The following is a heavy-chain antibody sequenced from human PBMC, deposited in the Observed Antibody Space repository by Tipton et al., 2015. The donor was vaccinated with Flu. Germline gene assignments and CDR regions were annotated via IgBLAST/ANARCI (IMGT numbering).Heavy chain of an antibody. J-gene: IGHJ5*02. CDR2: ISYTGRP. Sequence: TLSLTCTVSDGSITGYYWSWIRRPPGKGLEYIGFISYTGRPNYNPSLKSRVTISLDTSRNQLSLKLASVTAADTAVYYCARRDYSNYVSDPKSWFDPWGQGTLVTISS. CDR3: ARRDYSNYVSDPKSWFDP. D-gene: IGHD4-11*01. CDR1: DGSITGYY. V-gene: IGHV4-59*08.